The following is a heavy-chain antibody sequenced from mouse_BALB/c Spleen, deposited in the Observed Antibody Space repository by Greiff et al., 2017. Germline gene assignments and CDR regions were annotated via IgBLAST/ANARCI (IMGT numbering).Heavy chain of an antibody. Sequence: VESGGGLVQPGGSLKLSCAASGFTFSSYGMSWVRQTPDKRLELVATINSNGGSTYYPDSVKGRFTISRDNAKNTLYLQMSSLKSEDTAMYYCARDGYDGVFAYWGQGTLVTVSA. V-gene: IGHV5-6-3*01. CDR3: ARDGYDGVFAY. D-gene: IGHD2-2*01. CDR1: GFTFSSYG. CDR2: INSNGGST. J-gene: IGHJ3*01.